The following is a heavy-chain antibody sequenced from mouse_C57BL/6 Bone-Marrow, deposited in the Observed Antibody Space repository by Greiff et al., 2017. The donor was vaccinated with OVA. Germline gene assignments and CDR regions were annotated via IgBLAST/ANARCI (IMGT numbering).Heavy chain of an antibody. J-gene: IGHJ4*01. V-gene: IGHV5-16*01. D-gene: IGHD2-4*01. CDR3: ARFYYDYDATLYYAMDY. Sequence: EVQLQESEGGLVQPGSSMKLSCTASGFTFSDYYMAWVRQVPEKGLEWVANIHYDGSSTYYLDSLKSRFIISRDNAKNILYLQMSSLKSEDTATYYGARFYYDYDATLYYAMDYWGQGTSGTVSS. CDR2: IHYDGSST. CDR1: GFTFSDYY.